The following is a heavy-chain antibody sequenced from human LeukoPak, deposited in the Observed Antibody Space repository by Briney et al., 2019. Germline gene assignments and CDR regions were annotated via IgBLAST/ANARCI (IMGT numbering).Heavy chain of an antibody. V-gene: IGHV1-2*02. CDR2: INPNTGGT. CDR1: GYTSTAYY. CDR3: AIRPVNSVSDGFY. Sequence: VASVKVSCKASGYTSTAYYVHWVRQAPGQGLEWVGWINPNTGGTDYAQGFRARVTFTADTSIGTAYMEVSRLKSDDTAMFYCAIRPVNSVSDGFYGGQGPLVTVSS. D-gene: IGHD2/OR15-2a*01. J-gene: IGHJ4*02.